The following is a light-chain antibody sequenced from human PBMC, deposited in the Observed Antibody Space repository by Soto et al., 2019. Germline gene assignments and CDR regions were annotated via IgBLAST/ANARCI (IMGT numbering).Light chain of an antibody. CDR2: GAS. CDR1: QSISSY. Sequence: DRVTITCRXSQSISSYLNWYQQKPGKAPKVLISGASSLQSGVPLRFSGSGSGTDFTLTISSLQSEDFASYYCQQSHSTPLTFGGGTKVDIK. J-gene: IGKJ4*01. V-gene: IGKV1-39*01. CDR3: QQSHSTPLT.